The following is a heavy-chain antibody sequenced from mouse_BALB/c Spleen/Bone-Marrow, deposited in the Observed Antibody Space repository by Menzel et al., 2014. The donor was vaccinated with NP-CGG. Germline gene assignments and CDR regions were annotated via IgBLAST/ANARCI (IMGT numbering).Heavy chain of an antibody. D-gene: IGHD1-3*01. V-gene: IGHV1-14*01. CDR2: INPYNDGI. CDR1: GYTYTSYV. CDR3: AKALAPDS. J-gene: IGHJ2*01. Sequence: VQLQQSGLEPLEPGASLKKTCKYSGYTYTSYVMHWVKQKPGQALEWMGYINPYNDGIKYNETFKGKAPLTPDTFPSPAYMELRGLTSEDSAVYYCAKALAPDSWSQITTPVASS.